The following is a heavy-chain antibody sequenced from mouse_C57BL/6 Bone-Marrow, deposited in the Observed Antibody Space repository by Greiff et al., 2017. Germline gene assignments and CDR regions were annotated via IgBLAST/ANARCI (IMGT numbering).Heavy chain of an antibody. CDR1: GYTFTSYW. CDR3: AREGLLRAWFAY. CDR2: IDPSDSYT. D-gene: IGHD1-1*01. J-gene: IGHJ3*01. Sequence: QVQLQQPGAELVMPGASVKLSCKASGYTFTSYWMHWVKQRPGQGLEWIGEIDPSDSYTNYNQKFKGKSTLTVDTSSSTAYMQLSSLTSEDSAGYYWAREGLLRAWFAYWGQGTLVTVSA. V-gene: IGHV1-69*01.